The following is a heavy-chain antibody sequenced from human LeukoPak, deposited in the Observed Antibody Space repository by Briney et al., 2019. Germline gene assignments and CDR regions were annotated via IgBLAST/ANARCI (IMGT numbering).Heavy chain of an antibody. D-gene: IGHD6-13*01. V-gene: IGHV4-30-4*01. CDR2: IYYSGST. Sequence: SETLSLTCTVSGGSISSGDYYWSWIRQPPGKGLEWIGYIYYSGSTYYNPSLKSRVTISVDTSKNQFSLKLSSVTAADTAVYYCAREGAAAELLPFSYWGQGTLVTVSS. CDR1: GGSISSGDYY. CDR3: AREGAAAELLPFSY. J-gene: IGHJ4*02.